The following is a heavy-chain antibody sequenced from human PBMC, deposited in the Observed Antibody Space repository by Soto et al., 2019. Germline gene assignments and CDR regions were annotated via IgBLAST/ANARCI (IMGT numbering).Heavy chain of an antibody. Sequence: EVQLLESGGGLVQPGGSLRLSCAASGFTFSSYAMSWVRQAPGKGLEWVSAISGSGGSTYYADSVKGRFTISRDNSKNTLYQQMNSLRAEDTAVYYCAKDHIGAGYGILTPVGYWGQGTLVTVYS. CDR3: AKDHIGAGYGILTPVGY. J-gene: IGHJ4*02. D-gene: IGHD3-9*01. CDR1: GFTFSSYA. CDR2: ISGSGGST. V-gene: IGHV3-23*01.